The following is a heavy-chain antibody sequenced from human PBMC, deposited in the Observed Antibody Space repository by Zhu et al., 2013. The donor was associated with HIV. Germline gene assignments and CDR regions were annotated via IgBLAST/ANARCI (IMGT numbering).Heavy chain of an antibody. J-gene: IGHJ6*02. CDR1: GGTFSSYT. D-gene: IGHD2-2*01. CDR3: ASLGGYCSSTSCYSRPNYYYYGMDV. CDR2: IIPILGIA. V-gene: IGHV1-69*02. Sequence: QVQLVQSGAEVKKPGSSVKVSCKASGGTFSSYTISWVRQAPPPGQGLEWMGRIIPILGIANYAQKFQGRVTITADKSTSTAYMELSSLRSEDTAVYYCASLGGYCSSTSCYSRPNYYYYGMDVWGQGTTVTVSS.